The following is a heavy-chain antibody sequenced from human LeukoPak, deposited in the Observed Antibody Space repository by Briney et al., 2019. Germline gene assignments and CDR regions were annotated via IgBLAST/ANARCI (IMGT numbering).Heavy chain of an antibody. J-gene: IGHJ3*02. CDR3: AIEMATILGAFDI. Sequence: ASVKVSCKASGYTFTSYYMHWVRQAPGQGLEWMGIINPSGGSTSYAQKFQGRVTMTRDMSTSTVYMELSSLRSEDTAAYYCAIEMATILGAFDIWGQGTMVTVSS. CDR1: GYTFTSYY. V-gene: IGHV1-46*01. D-gene: IGHD5-24*01. CDR2: INPSGGST.